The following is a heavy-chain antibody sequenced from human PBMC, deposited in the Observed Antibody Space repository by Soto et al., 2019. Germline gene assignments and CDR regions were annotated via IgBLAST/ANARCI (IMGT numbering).Heavy chain of an antibody. V-gene: IGHV4-30-2*03. J-gene: IGHJ4*02. Sequence: SETLSLTCSVSGGSISSGRSSWNWIRQPPGKGLEWIAYISHSGSTYYNPSLKSRVTISVDTSKNQFSLKLSSVTAADTAVYYCARRAPDYDFWSGYPRYYFDYWGQGTLVTVSS. CDR2: ISHSGST. CDR3: ARRAPDYDFWSGYPRYYFDY. D-gene: IGHD3-3*01. CDR1: GGSISSGRSS.